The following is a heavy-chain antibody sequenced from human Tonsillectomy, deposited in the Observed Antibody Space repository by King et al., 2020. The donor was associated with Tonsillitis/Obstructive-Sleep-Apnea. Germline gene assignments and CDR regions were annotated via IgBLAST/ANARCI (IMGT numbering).Heavy chain of an antibody. CDR2: IIPIFGTA. D-gene: IGHD5-18*01. CDR1: GGTFSSYA. Sequence: QLVQSGAEVKKPGSSVKVSCKASGGTFSSYAISWVRQAPGKGLEWMGGIIPIFGTAKYAQKFQGRVTITADESTSTAYMELSSLRSEDTAVYYCARGTAMAPYYYYYYMDVWGKGTTVTVSS. CDR3: ARGTAMAPYYYYYYMDV. V-gene: IGHV1-69*01. J-gene: IGHJ6*03.